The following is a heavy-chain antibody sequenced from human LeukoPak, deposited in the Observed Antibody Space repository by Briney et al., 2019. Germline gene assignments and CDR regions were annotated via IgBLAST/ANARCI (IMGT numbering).Heavy chain of an antibody. CDR1: GLTFSSYW. CDR3: ARDGPDFWSGYYWEV. CDR2: IKQDGSEK. Sequence: GGSLRLSCAASGLTFSSYWMSWVRQAPGKGLEWVANIKQDGSEKYYVDSVKGRFTISRDNAKNSLYLQMNSLRAEDTAAYYCARDGPDFWSGYYWEVWGQGTLVTVSS. V-gene: IGHV3-7*01. J-gene: IGHJ4*02. D-gene: IGHD3-3*01.